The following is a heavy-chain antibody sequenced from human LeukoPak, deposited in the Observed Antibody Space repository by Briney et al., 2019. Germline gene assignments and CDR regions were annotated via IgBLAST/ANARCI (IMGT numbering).Heavy chain of an antibody. D-gene: IGHD5-12*01. CDR2: IYYSGST. CDR1: GGSISSGDYY. Sequence: SQTLSLTCTVSGGSISSGDYYWSWLREPPGKGLEWIGYIYYSGSTHYNPSLKRRVTISADTSKNQFSLMLSSVTAADTAVYYCARAGRVGVASFDYWGQGTLVTVSS. V-gene: IGHV4-30-4*08. CDR3: ARAGRVGVASFDY. J-gene: IGHJ4*02.